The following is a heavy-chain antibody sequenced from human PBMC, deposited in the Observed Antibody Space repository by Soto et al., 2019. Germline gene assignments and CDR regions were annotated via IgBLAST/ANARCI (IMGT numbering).Heavy chain of an antibody. D-gene: IGHD1-20*01. CDR1: GFVFKNYE. Sequence: GGSLRLSCVASGFVFKNYEMNWVRQAPGKGLEWISYISNSGNTIYVADSMRGRFTISRDNAKNSLFLQMNSLRADDTAVYYCARDIDNRDYYYGLDVWGQGTTVTVSS. CDR3: ARDIDNRDYYYGLDV. CDR2: ISNSGNTI. J-gene: IGHJ6*02. V-gene: IGHV3-48*03.